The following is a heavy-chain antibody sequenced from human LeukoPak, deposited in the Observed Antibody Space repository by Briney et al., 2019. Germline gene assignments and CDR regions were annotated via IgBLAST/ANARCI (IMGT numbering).Heavy chain of an antibody. Sequence: PGGSLRLSCAASGFTFKSHAMSWVRQAPGKGLEWVSATSGSGGSRFYADSVKGRFTISRDNSKNTLYLQMNSLRAEDTGVYYCAKFPSYDSSGHDGFDIWGQGTRVTVSS. CDR2: TSGSGGSR. D-gene: IGHD3-22*01. V-gene: IGHV3-23*01. CDR3: AKFPSYDSSGHDGFDI. J-gene: IGHJ3*02. CDR1: GFTFKSHA.